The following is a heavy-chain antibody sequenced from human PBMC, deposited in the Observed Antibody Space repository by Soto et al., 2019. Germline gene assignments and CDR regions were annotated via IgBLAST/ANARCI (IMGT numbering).Heavy chain of an antibody. D-gene: IGHD2-2*01. Sequence: SETLSLTCTVSRGSLSSGQYYWSWIWQHPGKGLEWIGNVYFTGSTIYNPSLKSRFTMSVGTYKNQFFLKLTSVTAVDSAVNYFYRYGSISDCRHFYCFDYWGQGTLVTVSS. J-gene: IGHJ4*02. CDR1: RGSLSSGQYY. V-gene: IGHV4-61*01. CDR2: VYFTGST. CDR3: YRYGSISDCRHFYCFDY.